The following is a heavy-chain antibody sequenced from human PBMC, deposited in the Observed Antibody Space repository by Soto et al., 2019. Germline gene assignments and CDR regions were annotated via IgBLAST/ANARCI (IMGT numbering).Heavy chain of an antibody. J-gene: IGHJ4*02. CDR3: VRGASLNFDY. D-gene: IGHD1-26*01. CDR2: VICNGGST. CDR1: GFTFDDYG. Sequence: GGSLRLSCAASGFTFDDYGMSWARQAPGKGLEWVSGVICNGGSTGYADSVKGRFTISRDNAKNSLYLQMNSLRAEDTAFYYCVRGASLNFDYWGQGTLVTVSS. V-gene: IGHV3-20*04.